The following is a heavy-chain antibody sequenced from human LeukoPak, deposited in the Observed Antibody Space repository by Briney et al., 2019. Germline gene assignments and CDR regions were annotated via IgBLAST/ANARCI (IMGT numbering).Heavy chain of an antibody. CDR3: TGARSTGWPYDY. CDR2: TYYRSKWYN. J-gene: IGHJ4*02. CDR1: GDSVSSNTVT. Sequence: SQTLSLTCAISGDSVSSNTVTWNWIRQSPSRGLEWLGRTYYRSKWYNDYAVSVKSRISLNSDTSKNHFSLQLNSVTPEDTAVYYCTGARSTGWPYDYWGQGTLVTVSS. V-gene: IGHV6-1*01. D-gene: IGHD6-19*01.